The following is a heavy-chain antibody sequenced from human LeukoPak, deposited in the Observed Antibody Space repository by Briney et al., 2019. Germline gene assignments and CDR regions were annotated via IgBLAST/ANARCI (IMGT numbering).Heavy chain of an antibody. CDR1: GGTFTSYY. Sequence: GASVKVSCKASGGTFTSYYMHWVRQAPGQGLEWMGIINPSGGGTSYAQKFQGRVTMTRDTSTSTVYMELSSLRSEDTAVYYCARSVNNYGDYRNNWFDPWGQGTLVTVSS. CDR3: ARSVNNYGDYRNNWFDP. CDR2: INPSGGGT. V-gene: IGHV1-46*01. D-gene: IGHD4-17*01. J-gene: IGHJ5*02.